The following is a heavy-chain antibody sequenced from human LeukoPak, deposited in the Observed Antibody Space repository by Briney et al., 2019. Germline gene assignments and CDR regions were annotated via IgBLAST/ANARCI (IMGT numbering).Heavy chain of an antibody. CDR3: AKNPPKYCSSTSCYKNWFDP. J-gene: IGHJ5*02. CDR2: ISGSGGST. D-gene: IGHD2-2*02. CDR1: GFTFSSYA. Sequence: GGSLRLSCAASGFTFSSYAMSWVRQAPGKGLEWVSAISGSGGSTYYADSVKGRFTISRDNSKNTLYLQMNSLRAEDTAVYYCAKNPPKYCSSTSCYKNWFDPWGQGTLVTVSS. V-gene: IGHV3-23*01.